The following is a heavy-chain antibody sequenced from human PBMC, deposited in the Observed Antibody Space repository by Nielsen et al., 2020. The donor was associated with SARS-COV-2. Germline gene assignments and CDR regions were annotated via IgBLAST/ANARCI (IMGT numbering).Heavy chain of an antibody. CDR3: ARGRWNYGY. J-gene: IGHJ4*02. CDR2: ISYDGSNR. V-gene: IGHV3-30-3*01. D-gene: IGHD1-7*01. CDR1: EFSLSFYT. Sequence: GGSLRLSCAASEFSLSFYTMHWVRQAPGKGLEWVALISYDGSNRYHGDSVKGRFTISRDNAKNSLYLLMNSLRAEDTAVYYCARGRWNYGYWGQGTLVTVSS.